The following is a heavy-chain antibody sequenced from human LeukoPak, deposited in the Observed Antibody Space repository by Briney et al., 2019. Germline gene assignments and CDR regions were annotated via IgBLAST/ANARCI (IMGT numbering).Heavy chain of an antibody. D-gene: IGHD3-10*01. V-gene: IGHV4-34*01. CDR3: ARASYYGSGPYYYYYYGMDV. Sequence: PSETLSLTCAVYGGSFSGYYWSWIRQPPGKGLEWIGEINHSGSTNYNPSLKSRVTISVDTSKNQFSLKLSSVTAADTAVYYCARASYYGSGPYYYYYYGMDVWGQGTTVTVSS. J-gene: IGHJ6*02. CDR2: INHSGST. CDR1: GGSFSGYY.